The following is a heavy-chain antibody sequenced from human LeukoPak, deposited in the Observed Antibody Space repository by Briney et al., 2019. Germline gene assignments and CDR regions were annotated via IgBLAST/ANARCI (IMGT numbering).Heavy chain of an antibody. CDR3: ARLRGKESGSYFPFDY. D-gene: IGHD1-26*01. CDR1: GGSINSYY. Sequence: PSETLSLTCVVSGGSINSYYWNWIRPPPGKGLEWIGYISNSGGTNYNPSLKSRVTISLDTSKNQFSLKLTSVTAADTAVYYCARLRGKESGSYFPFDYWGQGTLVTASS. CDR2: ISNSGGT. J-gene: IGHJ4*02. V-gene: IGHV4-59*08.